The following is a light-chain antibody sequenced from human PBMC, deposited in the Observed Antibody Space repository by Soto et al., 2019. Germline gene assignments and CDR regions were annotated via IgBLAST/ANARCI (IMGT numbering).Light chain of an antibody. Sequence: QSVLTQPPSVSGAPGQRVTISCTGSSSDIGAHYDVHWYQQLPGTAPKLLIYGNNNRPSGVPDRFSGSKSGTSASLAITGIQGEDEAEYYCQSYDDSLSGWVFGGGTKMTGL. CDR1: SSDIGAHYD. CDR2: GNN. V-gene: IGLV1-40*01. J-gene: IGLJ3*02. CDR3: QSYDDSLSGWV.